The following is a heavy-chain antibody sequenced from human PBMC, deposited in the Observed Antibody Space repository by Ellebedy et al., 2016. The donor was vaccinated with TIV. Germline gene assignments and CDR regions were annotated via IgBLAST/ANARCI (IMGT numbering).Heavy chain of an antibody. J-gene: IGHJ6*03. V-gene: IGHV3-23*01. CDR2: ISGSVTST. D-gene: IGHD1-26*01. Sequence: GESLKISXAASGFTFSSYAMSWVRQAPGKGLEWVSAISGSVTSTYSADSVEGRFTISRDNSKNTLYLQMNSLRAEDTAVYYCAKGPTTRYYYMDVWGKGTTVTVSS. CDR1: GFTFSSYA. CDR3: AKGPTTRYYYMDV.